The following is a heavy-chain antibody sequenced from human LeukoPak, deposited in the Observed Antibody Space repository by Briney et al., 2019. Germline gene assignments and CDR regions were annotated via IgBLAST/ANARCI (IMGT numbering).Heavy chain of an antibody. CDR3: ARPLWGSSSSYYFDY. CDR2: INHSGST. V-gene: IGHV4-34*01. CDR1: GGSFSGYY. D-gene: IGHD6-13*01. Sequence: PSETLSLTCAVYGGSFSGYYWSWIRQPPGKGLEWIGEINHSGSTNYNPSLKSRVTISVDTSKNQFSLKLSSVTAADTAVYYCARPLWGSSSSYYFDYWGQGTLVTVSS. J-gene: IGHJ4*02.